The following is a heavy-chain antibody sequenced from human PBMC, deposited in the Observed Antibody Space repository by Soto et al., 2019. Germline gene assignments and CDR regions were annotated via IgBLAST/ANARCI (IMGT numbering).Heavy chain of an antibody. J-gene: IGHJ3*01. Sequence: GGSLRLSCVTSGFTFNSHSMNWVRQAPGKGLEWVSYISGSSSTIYCADAVRGRFTISRDNAKNSLYLQMNSLRDEDAAVYYCARPEFFFLNPTATTGIYTLSLHAALTFYFWG. V-gene: IGHV3-48*02. D-gene: IGHD4-17*01. CDR2: ISGSSSTI. CDR1: GFTFNSHS. CDR3: ARPEFFFLNPTATTGIYTLSLHAALTFYF.